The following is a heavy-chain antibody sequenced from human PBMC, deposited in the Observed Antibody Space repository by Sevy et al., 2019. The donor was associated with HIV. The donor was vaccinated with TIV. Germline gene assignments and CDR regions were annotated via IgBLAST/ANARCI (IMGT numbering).Heavy chain of an antibody. CDR2: ISSSGSTI. J-gene: IGHJ4*02. V-gene: IGHV3-48*03. Sequence: GGSLRLSRAASGFTFSSYEMNWVRQAPGKGLEWVSYISSSGSTIYYADSVKGRFTISRDNAKNSLYLQMNSLRAEDTAVYYCARGAHGDYGGDFDYWGQGTLVTVSS. D-gene: IGHD4-17*01. CDR3: ARGAHGDYGGDFDY. CDR1: GFTFSSYE.